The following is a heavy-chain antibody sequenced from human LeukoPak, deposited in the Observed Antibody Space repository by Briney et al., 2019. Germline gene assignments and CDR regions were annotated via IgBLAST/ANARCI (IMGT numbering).Heavy chain of an antibody. CDR3: ARAGDIVVVPAATDAFDI. D-gene: IGHD2-2*01. CDR2: IYYSGST. CDR1: GGSISSYY. J-gene: IGHJ3*02. V-gene: IGHV4-59*01. Sequence: SETLSLTCTVSGGSISSYYWSWIRQPPGKGLEWIGYIYYSGSTNYNPSLKSRVTISVDTSKNQFSLKLSSVTAADTAVYYCARAGDIVVVPAATDAFDIWGQGTMVTVSS.